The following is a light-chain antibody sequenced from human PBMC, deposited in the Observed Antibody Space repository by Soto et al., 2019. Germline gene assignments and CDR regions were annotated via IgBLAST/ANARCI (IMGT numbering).Light chain of an antibody. CDR2: AAS. CDR1: QSISKY. Sequence: DIQMTQSPSSLSASVGDRVTITCRASQSISKYLNWYQQKPGQAPNLLIYAASTLQSGVPSRFSGSVSGTDFTLTIRSLQPEDFATYYCPQSYSTPPDTFGQGTKLEIK. V-gene: IGKV1-39*01. CDR3: PQSYSTPPDT. J-gene: IGKJ2*01.